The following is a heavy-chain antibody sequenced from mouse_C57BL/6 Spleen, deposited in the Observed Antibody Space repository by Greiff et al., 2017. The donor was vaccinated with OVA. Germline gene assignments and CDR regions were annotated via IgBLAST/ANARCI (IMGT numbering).Heavy chain of an antibody. CDR1: GFTFTDYY. Sequence: EVHLVESGGGLVQPGGSLSLSCAASGFTFTDYYMSWVRQPPGKALEWLGFIRNKANGYTTEYSASVKGRFTISRDNSQSILYLQMNALRAEDSATYYCARSSYDYDDYWGQGTTLTVSS. V-gene: IGHV7-3*01. CDR3: ARSSYDYDDY. CDR2: IRNKANGYTT. D-gene: IGHD2-4*01. J-gene: IGHJ2*01.